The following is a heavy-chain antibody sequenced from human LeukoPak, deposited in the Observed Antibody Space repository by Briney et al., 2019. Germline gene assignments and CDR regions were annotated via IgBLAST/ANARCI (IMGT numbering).Heavy chain of an antibody. CDR2: ISSSGSDI. V-gene: IGHV3-48*03. CDR3: AGDKTTGGWYEFDY. CDR1: GFTFSNYE. D-gene: IGHD6-19*01. J-gene: IGHJ4*02. Sequence: GGSLRLSCAASGFTFSNYEMHWVRQAPGKGLEWVSYISSSGSDIYYADSVKGRFTISRDNAKNSLYLHMNSLRAEDTAVYYCAGDKTTGGWYEFDYWGQGTLVTVSS.